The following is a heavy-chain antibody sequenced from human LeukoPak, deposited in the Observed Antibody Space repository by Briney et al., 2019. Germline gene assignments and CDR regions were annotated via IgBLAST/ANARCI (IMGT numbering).Heavy chain of an antibody. CDR2: VTTSGGST. Sequence: GGSLRLSCAASGFTFSSYAMSWVRQAPGKGLEWVSTVTTSGGSTYSADSVRGRFTISRDNSKNTLYLQMNSLRAEDTAVYYCAKALSGTLAGNFDYWGQGTLVTVSS. V-gene: IGHV3-23*01. CDR3: AKALSGTLAGNFDY. CDR1: GFTFSSYA. J-gene: IGHJ4*02. D-gene: IGHD1-1*01.